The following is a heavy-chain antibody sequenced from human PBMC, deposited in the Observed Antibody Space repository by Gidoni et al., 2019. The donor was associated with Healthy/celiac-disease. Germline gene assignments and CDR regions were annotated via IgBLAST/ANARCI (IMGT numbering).Heavy chain of an antibody. Sequence: EVQLVESGGGLVQPGGSLRLSCAASGFTFSSYWMSWVRQARGKGLEWVANIKQDGSEKYYVHSVKCRFTISRDNAKNSLYLQMNSLRAEDTAVYYCARDFGYYDSSGYPDYWGQGTLVTVSS. CDR3: ARDFGYYDSSGYPDY. CDR2: IKQDGSEK. J-gene: IGHJ4*02. CDR1: GFTFSSYW. D-gene: IGHD3-22*01. V-gene: IGHV3-7*01.